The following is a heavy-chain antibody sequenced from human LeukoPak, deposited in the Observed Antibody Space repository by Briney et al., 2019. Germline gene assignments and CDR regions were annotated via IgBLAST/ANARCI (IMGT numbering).Heavy chain of an antibody. J-gene: IGHJ4*02. V-gene: IGHV4-39*07. D-gene: IGHD3-22*01. CDR1: GGSISSSSYY. Sequence: SETLSLTCTVSGGSISSSSYYWGWIRQPPGKGLEWIGSIYYSGSTYYNPSLKSRVTISVDTSKNQFSLKLSSVTAADTAVYYCARDLAPGYYYDSSGFDYWGQGTLVTVSS. CDR3: ARDLAPGYYYDSSGFDY. CDR2: IYYSGST.